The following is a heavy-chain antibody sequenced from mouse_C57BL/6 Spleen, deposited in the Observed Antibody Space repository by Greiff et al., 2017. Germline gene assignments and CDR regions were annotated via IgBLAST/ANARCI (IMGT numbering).Heavy chain of an antibody. J-gene: IGHJ2*01. CDR3: ARSWDVDY. CDR1: GYTFTSYW. V-gene: IGHV1-52*01. Sequence: HVQLQPPWAELVRPGSSVKLSCKASGYTFTSYWMHWVKQRPIQGLEWIGNIDPSDSDTHYNQKFKDKATLTLDKSASTAYMQLNSLTSEDSAVYCCARSWDVDYWGQGTTLTGSS. D-gene: IGHD4-1*01. CDR2: IDPSDSDT.